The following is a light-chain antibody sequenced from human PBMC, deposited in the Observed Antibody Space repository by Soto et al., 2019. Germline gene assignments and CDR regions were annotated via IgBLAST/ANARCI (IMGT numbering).Light chain of an antibody. Sequence: QSVLTQPASVSGSPGQSITISCTGTSSDVGSYNLVSWYQQHPGKAPKLMIYEGSKRPSGVSNRFSGSKSGNTASLTISGLQAEYEADYYCCAYAGSSTPVVFGGGTQLTVL. CDR3: CAYAGSSTPVV. CDR2: EGS. V-gene: IGLV2-23*01. J-gene: IGLJ2*01. CDR1: SSDVGSYNL.